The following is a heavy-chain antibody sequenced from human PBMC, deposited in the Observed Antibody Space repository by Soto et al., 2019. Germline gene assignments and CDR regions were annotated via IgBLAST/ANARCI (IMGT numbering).Heavy chain of an antibody. J-gene: IGHJ6*02. D-gene: IGHD2-15*01. Sequence: QVQLVQSGAEVKKPGSSVKVSCKASGGTFSSYAISWVRQAPGQGLEWMGGIIPIFGTANYAQKFQGRVTITADESTSTAYMELSSLRSEDTGVYYCARTSGASGDIVVVVADPYYYYGMDVWGQGTTVTVSS. CDR2: IIPIFGTA. CDR1: GGTFSSYA. V-gene: IGHV1-69*01. CDR3: ARTSGASGDIVVVVADPYYYYGMDV.